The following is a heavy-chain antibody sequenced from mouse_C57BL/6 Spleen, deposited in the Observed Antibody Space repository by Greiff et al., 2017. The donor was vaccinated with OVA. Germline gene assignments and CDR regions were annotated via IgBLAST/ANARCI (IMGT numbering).Heavy chain of an antibody. CDR1: GFTFSSYG. D-gene: IGHD2-12*01. Sequence: EVKVVESGGDLVKPGGSLKLSCAASGFTFSSYGMSWVRQTPDKRLAWVATISSGGSYTYYPDSVKGRFTISRDNAKNTLYLQMSSLKSEDTAMYDCARHQYSNDDYYAMDYWGQGTSVTVSS. CDR3: ARHQYSNDDYYAMDY. J-gene: IGHJ4*01. V-gene: IGHV5-6*01. CDR2: ISSGGSYT.